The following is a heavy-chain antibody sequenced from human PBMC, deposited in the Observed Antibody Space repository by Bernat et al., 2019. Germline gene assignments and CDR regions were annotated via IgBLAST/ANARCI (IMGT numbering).Heavy chain of an antibody. Sequence: EVRLLGSGGGLVQPGGSLRLSCAASGFTFSSYAMSWVRQAPGKGLEWFSHISGSGINTYYADSVKGRFTISRDNSKNTLSLQLNSLRAEDTAIYHCARDKRVNIATPDGSFDIWGQGTTVIVS. CDR1: GFTFSSYA. CDR3: ARDKRVNIATPDGSFDI. J-gene: IGHJ3*02. CDR2: ISGSGINT. D-gene: IGHD5-12*01. V-gene: IGHV3-23*01.